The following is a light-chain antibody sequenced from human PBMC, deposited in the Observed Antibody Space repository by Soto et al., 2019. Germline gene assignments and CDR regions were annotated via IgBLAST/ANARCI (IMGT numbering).Light chain of an antibody. CDR2: GAS. CDR3: QQYYSFPPT. V-gene: IGKV3-20*01. J-gene: IGKJ1*01. Sequence: EIVLTQSPGTLSLSPGERATLSCRASQSVSSSYLVWYQQSPGQAPRLLIYGASSRATGIPARFSGSGSGTDFTLTISCLQSEDFATYYCQQYYSFPPTFGQGTKVDIK. CDR1: QSVSSSY.